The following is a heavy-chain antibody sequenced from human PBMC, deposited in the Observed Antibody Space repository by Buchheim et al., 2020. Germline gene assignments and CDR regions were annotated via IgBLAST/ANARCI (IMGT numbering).Heavy chain of an antibody. Sequence: QVQLVQSGPEVKKPGASVKVSCKASGYTFTSYGITWVRQAPGQGLEWLGWVSAQNGRTDFAEKVQGRVTMTTDTSTITAYMELRNLRSDDRAVYYCARGSVTVDYWGQGTL. D-gene: IGHD2-21*02. CDR2: VSAQNGRT. V-gene: IGHV1-18*01. CDR1: GYTFTSYG. J-gene: IGHJ4*02. CDR3: ARGSVTVDY.